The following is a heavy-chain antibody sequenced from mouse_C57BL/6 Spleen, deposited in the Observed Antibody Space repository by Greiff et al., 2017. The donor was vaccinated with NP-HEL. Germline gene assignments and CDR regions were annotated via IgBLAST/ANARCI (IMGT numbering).Heavy chain of an antibody. CDR3: ARDDDYLAY. CDR2: IDPANGNT. V-gene: IGHV14-3*01. Sequence: VQLQQSVAELVRPGASVKLSCTASGFTIKNHYMHWVKQRPEQGLEWIGRIDPANGNTKYDPKFKGKATITADKSSNTAYLQLSSLTSEDTAVYYCARDDDYLAYWGQGTLVTVSA. J-gene: IGHJ3*01. CDR1: GFTIKNHY. D-gene: IGHD2-3*01.